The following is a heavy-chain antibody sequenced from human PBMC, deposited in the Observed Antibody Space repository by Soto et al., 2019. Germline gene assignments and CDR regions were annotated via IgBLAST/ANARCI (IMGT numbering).Heavy chain of an antibody. Sequence: ASAKVSCKASGYTFTNFGISWVRQAPGQRLEWMGWINAGNGNTKYSQKFQGRVTITRDTSASTAYMELSSLRSEDTAVYYCAIDSSGYYGVYYYGMDVWGQGTTVTVSS. V-gene: IGHV1-3*01. D-gene: IGHD3-22*01. CDR2: INAGNGNT. J-gene: IGHJ6*02. CDR3: AIDSSGYYGVYYYGMDV. CDR1: GYTFTNFG.